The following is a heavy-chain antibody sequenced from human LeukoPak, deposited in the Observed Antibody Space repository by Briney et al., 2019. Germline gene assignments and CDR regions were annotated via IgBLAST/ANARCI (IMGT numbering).Heavy chain of an antibody. Sequence: GGSLRLSCAASGFTFSSYGMHWVRQAPGKGLEWVAVISYDGSNKYCADSVKGRFTISRDNAKNSLYLQMSSLRAEDTAVYYCARDRSYGSFNYWGQGTLVTVSS. J-gene: IGHJ4*02. CDR2: ISYDGSNK. D-gene: IGHD5-18*01. V-gene: IGHV3-30*03. CDR3: ARDRSYGSFNY. CDR1: GFTFSSYG.